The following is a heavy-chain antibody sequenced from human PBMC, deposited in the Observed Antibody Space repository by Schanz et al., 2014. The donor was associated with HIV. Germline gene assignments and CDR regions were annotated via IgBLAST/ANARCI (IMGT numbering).Heavy chain of an antibody. CDR3: VKDFTTWKGGFDY. CDR2: INWNNKVM. V-gene: IGHV3-9*01. J-gene: IGHJ4*02. D-gene: IGHD1-1*01. CDR1: GFTFSDSW. Sequence: QLVESGGGLVQPGGALRLSCVASGFTFSDSWMHWVRQTPGKGLEWVSGINWNNKVMGYVDSVKGRFSISRDTAKNSLYLQMNDLRPEDTAFYYCVKDFTTWKGGFDYWGQGTLVIVSS.